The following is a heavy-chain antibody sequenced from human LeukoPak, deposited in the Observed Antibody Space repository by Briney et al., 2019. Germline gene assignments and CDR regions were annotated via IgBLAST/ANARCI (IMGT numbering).Heavy chain of an antibody. J-gene: IGHJ4*02. CDR2: IYTSGST. V-gene: IGHV4-61*02. CDR3: ARAVDTAMVILR. D-gene: IGHD5-18*01. CDR1: GGSISSGSYY. Sequence: SETLPLTCTVSGGSISSGSYYWSWIRQPAGTGLEWIGRIYTSGSTNYNPSLKSRVTISVDTSKNQFSLKLSSVTAADTAVYYCARAVDTAMVILRWGQGTLVTVSS.